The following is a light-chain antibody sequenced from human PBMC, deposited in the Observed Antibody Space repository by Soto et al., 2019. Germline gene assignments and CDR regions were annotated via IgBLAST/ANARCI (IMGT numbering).Light chain of an antibody. CDR2: GAS. CDR3: QQYGSSSWT. CDR1: QSVSSIS. Sequence: EIVLTQSPGTLSLTRGERATLSCRASQSVSSISLAWYQQKPGQAPRLLMYGASSRATGIPDRFSGSGSGTDFTLTISRLEPEDSAVYYCQQYGSSSWTFGQGTKVEIK. V-gene: IGKV3-20*01. J-gene: IGKJ1*01.